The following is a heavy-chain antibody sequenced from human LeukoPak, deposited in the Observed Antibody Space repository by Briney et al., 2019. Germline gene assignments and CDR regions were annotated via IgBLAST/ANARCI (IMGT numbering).Heavy chain of an antibody. CDR3: ARLQGQWLLHDY. J-gene: IGHJ4*02. CDR1: GGSISSYY. V-gene: IGHV4-59*01. Sequence: SETLSLTCTVSGGSISSYYWSWIRQPPGKGLEWIGYIYYSGNTNYNPSLKSRVTISVDTSRNQFSLKVTSVTAADTAVYYCARLQGQWLLHDYWGQGTLVTVSS. D-gene: IGHD6-19*01. CDR2: IYYSGNT.